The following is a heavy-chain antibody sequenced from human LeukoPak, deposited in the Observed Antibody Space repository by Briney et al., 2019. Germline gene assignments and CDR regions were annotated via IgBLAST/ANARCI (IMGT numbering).Heavy chain of an antibody. CDR2: INQSGST. CDR1: GGSFSGYY. J-gene: IGHJ5*02. CDR3: AIQKAAAGNNWFDP. V-gene: IGHV4-34*01. Sequence: PSETLSLTCAVYGGSFSGYYWSWIRQPPGKGLEWIGEINQSGSTNYNPSLKSRVTISVDTSKNQFSLKLSSVTAADTAVYYCAIQKAAAGNNWFDPWGQGTLVTVSS. D-gene: IGHD6-13*01.